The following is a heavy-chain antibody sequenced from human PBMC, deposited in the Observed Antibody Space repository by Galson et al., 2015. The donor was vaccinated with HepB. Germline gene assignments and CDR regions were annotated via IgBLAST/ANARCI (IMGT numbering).Heavy chain of an antibody. CDR3: AREALGIPPDDLDI. D-gene: IGHD7-27*01. Sequence: CAISGDSVSSTSAAWNWIRQSPSSGLEWPGRTYYRAKWYNNYAVSVKSRMTINPDTSKNHFSLQLNSETPEDTAVYYCAREALGIPPDDLDIWGQGTRGTVSS. V-gene: IGHV6-1*01. CDR2: TYYRAKWYN. J-gene: IGHJ3*02. CDR1: GDSVSSTSAA.